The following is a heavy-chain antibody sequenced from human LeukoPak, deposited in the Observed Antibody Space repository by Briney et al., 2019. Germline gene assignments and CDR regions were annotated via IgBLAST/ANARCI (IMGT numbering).Heavy chain of an antibody. CDR1: GDSISSSNYY. J-gene: IGHJ4*02. V-gene: IGHV4-39*07. Sequence: SETLSLTCTVSGDSISSSNYYWGWIRQPPGKGLEWIGSICYTENTSYKPSLKSRATISVDTSKNQFSLKVSSVTAADTAVYYCARDFVTYYGSGSATDYWGQGTLVTVSS. CDR2: ICYTENT. CDR3: ARDFVTYYGSGSATDY. D-gene: IGHD3-10*01.